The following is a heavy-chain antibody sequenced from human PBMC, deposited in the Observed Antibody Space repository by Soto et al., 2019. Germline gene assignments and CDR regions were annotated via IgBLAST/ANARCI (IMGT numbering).Heavy chain of an antibody. CDR3: AKDGADTGTYYFDY. CDR2: ISNDGSNK. V-gene: IGHV3-30*18. CDR1: NFTFSNYD. J-gene: IGHJ4*02. Sequence: QVQLVESGGGVVQPGRSLRLSCAASNFTFSNYDMHWVRQAPGKGLEWVALISNDGSNKYYTDSVKGRFTISRDNSRNTLSLQMNSLRADDTAVYYCAKDGADTGTYYFDYWGQGTLITVSS. D-gene: IGHD1-26*01.